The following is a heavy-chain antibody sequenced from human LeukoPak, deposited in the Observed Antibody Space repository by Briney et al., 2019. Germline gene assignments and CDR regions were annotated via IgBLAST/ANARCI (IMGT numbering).Heavy chain of an antibody. J-gene: IGHJ4*02. Sequence: LRLSCAASGLSFSDFYMSWIRQPPGKGLEWIGYIFYAGSTTYNPSLKSRVTISIDTSKNQFSLKLNSVTAADTAVYYCASGERGYSYGPLDYWGQGILVTVSS. D-gene: IGHD5-18*01. CDR3: ASGERGYSYGPLDY. CDR2: IFYAGST. V-gene: IGHV4-59*08. CDR1: GLSFSDFY.